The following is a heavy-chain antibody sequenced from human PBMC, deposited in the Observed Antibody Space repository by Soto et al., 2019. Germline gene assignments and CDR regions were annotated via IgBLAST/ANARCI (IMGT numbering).Heavy chain of an antibody. CDR2: ISHSGST. V-gene: IGHV4-4*02. Sequence: QVQLQESGPGLVQPSGTLSLTCAVSSGSISSSNWWSWVREPPGKGLEWIGEISHSGSTNYNPSLKSRVTQSVNKYNTPFSRNLSCVPAADTALYYRAMSVYCSSTSGWGSTSSYYYYMDVGGKVTPVTFS. J-gene: IGHJ6*03. CDR3: AMSVYCSSTSGWGSTSSYYYYMDV. CDR1: SGSISSSNW. D-gene: IGHD2-2*01.